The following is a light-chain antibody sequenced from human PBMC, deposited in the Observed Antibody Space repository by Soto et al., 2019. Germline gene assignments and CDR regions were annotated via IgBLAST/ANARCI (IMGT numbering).Light chain of an antibody. CDR1: NIGSKS. CDR3: QVWDSSSDHVV. V-gene: IGLV3-21*04. CDR2: YDS. J-gene: IGLJ1*01. Sequence: SYELTQPPSVSVAPGKTARITCGGNNIGSKSVHWYQQKPGQAPVVVIYYDSDRPSGIPERFSGYNSGNTATLTISRVEAGDEADYYCQVWDSSSDHVVFGTGTKLTVL.